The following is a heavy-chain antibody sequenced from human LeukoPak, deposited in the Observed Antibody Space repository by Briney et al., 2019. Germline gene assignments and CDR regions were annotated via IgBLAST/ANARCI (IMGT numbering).Heavy chain of an antibody. D-gene: IGHD6-19*01. CDR2: IYHSGST. CDR3: ARVDSSGWYYFDY. Sequence: SETLSLTCAVSGGSISSGGYSWSWLRQPPGKGLEWIGYIYHSGSTYYNPSLKSRVTISVDRSKNQFSLKLSSVTAADTAVYYCARVDSSGWYYFDYWGQGTLVTVSS. CDR1: GGSISSGGYS. V-gene: IGHV4-30-2*01. J-gene: IGHJ4*02.